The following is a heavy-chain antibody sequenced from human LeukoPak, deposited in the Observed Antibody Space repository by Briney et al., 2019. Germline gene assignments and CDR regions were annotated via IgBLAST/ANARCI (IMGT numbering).Heavy chain of an antibody. CDR1: GYTFTGYY. J-gene: IGHJ4*02. CDR2: INPNSGGT. V-gene: IGHV1-2*02. D-gene: IGHD1-7*01. CDR3: AREGGVKGWNWNSGFDY. Sequence: ASVKVSCTASGYTFTGYYMHWVRQAPGQGLEWMGWINPNSGGTNYAQKFQGRVTMTRDTSISTAYMELSMLRSDDTAVYYCAREGGVKGWNWNSGFDYWGQGTLVTVSS.